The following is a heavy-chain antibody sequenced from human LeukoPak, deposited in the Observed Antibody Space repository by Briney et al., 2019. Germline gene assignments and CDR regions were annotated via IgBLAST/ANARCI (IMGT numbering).Heavy chain of an antibody. CDR1: GGTFSSYA. J-gene: IGHJ5*02. D-gene: IGHD3-3*01. CDR3: AGYDFWSGYNWFDP. Sequence: GASVKVSCKASGGTFSSYAISWVRQAPGQGLEWIGGIIPIFGTANYAQKFQGRVTITADESTSTAYMELSSLRSEDTAVYYCAGYDFWSGYNWFDPWGQGTLVTVSS. CDR2: IIPIFGTA. V-gene: IGHV1-69*13.